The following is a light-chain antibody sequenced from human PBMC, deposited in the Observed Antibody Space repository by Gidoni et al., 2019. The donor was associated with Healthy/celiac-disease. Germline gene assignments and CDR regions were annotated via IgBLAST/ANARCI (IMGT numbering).Light chain of an antibody. J-gene: IGKJ1*01. Sequence: EIVMTQSPATLSVSPGERATLSGRASQSVSSNLAWYQQKPGQAPRLLIYGASTRATGIPARFSGSWSGTEFTLTISSLQSEDFAVYYCQQYNNWPPWAFGQGTKVEIK. V-gene: IGKV3-15*01. CDR3: QQYNNWPPWA. CDR1: QSVSSN. CDR2: GAS.